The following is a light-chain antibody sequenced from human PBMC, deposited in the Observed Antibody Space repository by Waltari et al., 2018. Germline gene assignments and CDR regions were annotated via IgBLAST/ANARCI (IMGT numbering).Light chain of an antibody. Sequence: EIVVTQSPATLSLSPGERVTLSCRASQIVTNKFAWFQHRPGQAPRLLIYNASTRATDIPARFSGSGSVTEFTLTINSLQSEDLAIYYCQVRTSWLWTFGQGTKV. CDR2: NAS. CDR3: QVRTSWLWT. CDR1: QIVTNK. J-gene: IGKJ1*01. V-gene: IGKV3-15*01.